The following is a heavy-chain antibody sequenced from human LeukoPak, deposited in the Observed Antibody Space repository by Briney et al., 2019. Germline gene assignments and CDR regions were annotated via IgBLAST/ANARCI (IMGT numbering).Heavy chain of an antibody. CDR3: AKDGRITMIRGVTGMDV. Sequence: SETLSLTCTVSGGSISSYYWSWIRQPPGKGLEWIGFISHSGSTYYNPSLKSRVTISVDRSKNQFSLKLSSVTAADTAVYYCAKDGRITMIRGVTGMDVWGQGTTVTVSS. V-gene: IGHV4-59*06. CDR2: ISHSGST. D-gene: IGHD3-10*01. CDR1: GGSISSYY. J-gene: IGHJ6*02.